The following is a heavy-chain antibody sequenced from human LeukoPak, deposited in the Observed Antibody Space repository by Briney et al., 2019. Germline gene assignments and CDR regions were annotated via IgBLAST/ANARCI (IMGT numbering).Heavy chain of an antibody. V-gene: IGHV3-30-3*01. CDR1: GFTFSSYA. Sequence: GRSLRLSCAASGFTFSSYAMHWVRQAPGKGLEWVAVILYDGSNKYYADSVKGRFTISRDNSKNTLYLQMNSLRAEDTAVYYCAREGGSGSYSSYFDYWGQGTLVTVSS. CDR3: AREGGSGSYSSYFDY. D-gene: IGHD1-26*01. CDR2: ILYDGSNK. J-gene: IGHJ4*02.